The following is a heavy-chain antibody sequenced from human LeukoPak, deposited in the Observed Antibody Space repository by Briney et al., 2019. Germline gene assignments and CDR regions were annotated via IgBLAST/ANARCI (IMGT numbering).Heavy chain of an antibody. CDR1: GFTFSSYA. Sequence: GRSLRLSCAASGFTFSSYAMHWVRQAPGKGLEWVAVIWFDGTTKFYGDSVTGRFTISRDNSKKTLYLQMNTLRVDDTAVYYCARDKISGWYNYYGMDVWGQGTTVTVSS. V-gene: IGHV3-33*08. CDR2: IWFDGTTK. J-gene: IGHJ6*02. CDR3: ARDKISGWYNYYGMDV. D-gene: IGHD6-19*01.